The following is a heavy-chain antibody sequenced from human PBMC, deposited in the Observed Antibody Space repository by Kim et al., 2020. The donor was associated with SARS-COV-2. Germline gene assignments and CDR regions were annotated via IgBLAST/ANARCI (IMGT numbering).Heavy chain of an antibody. J-gene: IGHJ3*02. Sequence: GGSLRLSCAASGFTISNYWMKWVRQAPGKGLEWVAIIKQDGAEKYYLDSVKGRFTISRDNAKSSLYLQMNSLRAEDTAMYYCLSAVGGDAYDIWGQGTMVTVS. CDR1: GFTISNYW. CDR3: LSAVGGDAYDI. CDR2: IKQDGAEK. V-gene: IGHV3-7*01. D-gene: IGHD3-10*01.